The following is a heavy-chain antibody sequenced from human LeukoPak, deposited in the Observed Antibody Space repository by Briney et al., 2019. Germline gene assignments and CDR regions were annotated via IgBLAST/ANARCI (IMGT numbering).Heavy chain of an antibody. CDR2: INPNSGCT. CDR1: GYTFTGYY. V-gene: IGHV1-2*06. Sequence: ASVKVSCKASGYTFTGYYMHWLRQAPGQGLEWLGRINPNSGCTNYSQKFQGRVTMTRDTSISTAYMGLSRLRSDDTAVYYCARKMATGPIDYWGRGTLVTVSS. J-gene: IGHJ4*02. CDR3: ARKMATGPIDY. D-gene: IGHD5-24*01.